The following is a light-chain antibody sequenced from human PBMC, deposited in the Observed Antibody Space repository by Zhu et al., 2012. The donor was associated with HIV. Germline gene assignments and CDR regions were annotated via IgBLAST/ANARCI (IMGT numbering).Light chain of an antibody. CDR1: QDISTY. CDR3: QQLYKFPLT. V-gene: IGKV1-9*01. Sequence: DIQLTQSPSFLSASVGDRVTITCRASQDISTYLAWYQQKPGKVPNPLIYAASTLHSGVPSKFSGTGSGTEFTLTITSLQPEDIATYYCQQLYKFPLTFGGGTKVQI. J-gene: IGKJ4*01. CDR2: AAS.